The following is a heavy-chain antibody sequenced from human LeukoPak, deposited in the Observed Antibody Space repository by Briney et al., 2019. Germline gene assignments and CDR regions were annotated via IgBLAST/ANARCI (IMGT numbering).Heavy chain of an antibody. J-gene: IGHJ3*02. Sequence: SQTLSLTFAISGDSVSSNSAAWNWIRQSPSRGLEWLGSTYYRSKWYNDYAVSVKSRITINPDTSKNQFSLQLNSVTPEDTAVYYCARVTYCSSTSCYRDAFDIWGQGTMVTVSS. CDR3: ARVTYCSSTSCYRDAFDI. D-gene: IGHD2-2*02. CDR1: GDSVSSNSAA. CDR2: TYYRSKWYN. V-gene: IGHV6-1*01.